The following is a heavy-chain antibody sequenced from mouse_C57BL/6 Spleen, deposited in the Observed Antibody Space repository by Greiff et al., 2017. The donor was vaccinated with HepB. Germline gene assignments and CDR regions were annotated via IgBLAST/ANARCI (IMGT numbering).Heavy chain of an antibody. J-gene: IGHJ1*03. CDR1: GYTFTEYT. Sequence: VQVVESGAELVKPGASVKLSCKASGYTFTEYTIHWVKQRPGQGLEWIGWFYPGSGSIKYNEKFKDKATLTADKSSSTVYMELRRLTSEDSAVYFCERHEDWGGYWYFDVWGTGTTVTVSS. CDR2: FYPGSGSI. V-gene: IGHV1-62-2*01. D-gene: IGHD1-1*02. CDR3: ERHEDWGGYWYFDV.